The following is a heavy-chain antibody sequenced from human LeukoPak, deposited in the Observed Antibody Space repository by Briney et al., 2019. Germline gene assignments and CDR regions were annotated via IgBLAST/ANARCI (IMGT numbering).Heavy chain of an antibody. V-gene: IGHV4-39*01. J-gene: IGHJ4*02. CDR2: IYYSGST. Sequence: SETLSLTRTVSGGSISSSSYYWGWIRQPPGKGLEWIGTIYYSGSTYYNPSLKSRVTISVDTSKNQFSLKLSSVTAADTAVYYCARRGSGWYYFDYWGQGTLVTVSS. CDR3: ARRGSGWYYFDY. CDR1: GGSISSSSYY. D-gene: IGHD6-19*01.